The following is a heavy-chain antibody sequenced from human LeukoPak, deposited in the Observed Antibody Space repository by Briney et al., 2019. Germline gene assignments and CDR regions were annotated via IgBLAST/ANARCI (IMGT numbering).Heavy chain of an antibody. CDR2: IYPRGST. J-gene: IGHJ5*02. V-gene: IGHV4-30-2*01. D-gene: IGHD1-26*01. CDR1: GGSISSGSYS. Sequence: SETLSLTCAVSGGSISSGSYSWSWIRQPPGKGLEWIGYIYPRGSTYYNPSLKSRVILSLDKSANQFSLKLSSVTAADTAVYYCARHARGSYYAWFDPWGQGTLVTVSS. CDR3: ARHARGSYYAWFDP.